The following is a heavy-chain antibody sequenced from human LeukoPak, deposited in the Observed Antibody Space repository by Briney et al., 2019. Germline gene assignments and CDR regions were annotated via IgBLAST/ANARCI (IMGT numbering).Heavy chain of an antibody. V-gene: IGHV4-34*01. Sequence: SETLSLTCAVYGGSFSGYYWSWIRQPPGKGLEWIGEINHSGSTNYNPSLKSRVTISVDTSKNQFSLKLSSVTAADTAVYYCARVRGGYIDKRDDAFDIWGQGTMVTVSS. D-gene: IGHD5-24*01. CDR3: ARVRGGYIDKRDDAFDI. J-gene: IGHJ3*02. CDR1: GGSFSGYY. CDR2: INHSGST.